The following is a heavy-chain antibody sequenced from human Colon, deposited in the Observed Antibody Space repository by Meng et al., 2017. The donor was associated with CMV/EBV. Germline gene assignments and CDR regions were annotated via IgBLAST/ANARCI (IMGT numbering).Heavy chain of an antibody. D-gene: IGHD4-11*01. CDR2: INPSGGTT. Sequence: ASVKVSCKASGYSFTGYYIHWVRQAPGQGLEWMGTINPSGGTTRYAQNFQGRLTVTRDTSTNSVYMELTSLRSEDMAVYYCARSVQVAQYFDHWGQGTLVTVSS. CDR1: GYSFTGYY. V-gene: IGHV1-46*01. J-gene: IGHJ4*02. CDR3: ARSVQVAQYFDH.